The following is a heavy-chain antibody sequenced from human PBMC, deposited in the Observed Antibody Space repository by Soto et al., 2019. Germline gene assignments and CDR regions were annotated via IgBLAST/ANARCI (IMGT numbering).Heavy chain of an antibody. CDR2: ISYDGSNK. D-gene: IGHD1-1*01. Sequence: GGSLRLSCAASGFTFSSYAMHWVRQAPGKGLEWVAVISYDGSNKYYADSVKGRFTISRDNSKNTLYLQMNSLRAEDTAVYYWARDRWNNYYGMDVWGQGTTVTVSS. CDR3: ARDRWNNYYGMDV. CDR1: GFTFSSYA. V-gene: IGHV3-30-3*01. J-gene: IGHJ6*01.